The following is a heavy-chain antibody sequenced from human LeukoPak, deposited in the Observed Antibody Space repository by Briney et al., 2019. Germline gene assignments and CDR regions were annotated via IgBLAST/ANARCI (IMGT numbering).Heavy chain of an antibody. CDR1: GFTFSSYS. D-gene: IGHD1-7*01. J-gene: IGHJ4*02. CDR3: ESGQTSITATFDY. Sequence: PGGSLRLSCAASGFTFSSYSMNWVRPGPGQGPEWVSYISSSSSYISYADSVKGRFTISTDNAKNSLYLHMHSLSAEDTAVYYCESGQTSITATFDYWGRGTLVTVSS. CDR2: ISSSSSYI. V-gene: IGHV3-21*01.